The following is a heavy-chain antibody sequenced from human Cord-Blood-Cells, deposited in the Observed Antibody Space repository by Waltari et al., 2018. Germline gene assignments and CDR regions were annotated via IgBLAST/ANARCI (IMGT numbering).Heavy chain of an antibody. J-gene: IGHJ4*02. CDR2: IYHSGST. CDR3: ARGVGIAAAGKVDY. CDR1: GYSISSGYY. V-gene: IGHV4-38-2*02. Sequence: QVQLQESGPGLVKPSETLSLTCTVSGYSISSGYYWGWIRQPPGKGLEWIGSIYHSGSTYYNPSLKSRVTISVETSKNQFSLKLSSVTAADTAVYYCARGVGIAAAGKVDYWGQGTLVTVSS. D-gene: IGHD6-13*01.